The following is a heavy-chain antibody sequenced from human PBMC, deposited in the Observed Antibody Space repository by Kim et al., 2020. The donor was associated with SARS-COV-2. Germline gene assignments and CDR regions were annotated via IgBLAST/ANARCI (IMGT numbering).Heavy chain of an antibody. CDR3: ARDGGTWFDP. V-gene: IGHV3-30-3*01. CDR2: SNK. D-gene: IGHD3-16*01. J-gene: IGHJ5*02. Sequence: SNKYYADSGKVRFTISRDNSQNTLYLQMNSLRAEDTAVYYCARDGGTWFDPWGQGTLVTVSS.